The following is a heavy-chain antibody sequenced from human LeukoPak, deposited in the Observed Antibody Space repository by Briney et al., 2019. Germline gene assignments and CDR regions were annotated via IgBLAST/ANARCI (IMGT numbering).Heavy chain of an antibody. Sequence: GGSLGLSCAACGFAFSSYTMNWARQAPGKGLEWVASINRGGTSTHYAFSVKGRFTISRDNAQNVLYLQMNGRRGDDAAVYYCLGGDSRDFWGQGTLVTVSS. D-gene: IGHD3-22*01. V-gene: IGHV3-21*06. CDR1: GFAFSSYT. CDR3: LGGDSRDF. J-gene: IGHJ4*02. CDR2: INRGGTST.